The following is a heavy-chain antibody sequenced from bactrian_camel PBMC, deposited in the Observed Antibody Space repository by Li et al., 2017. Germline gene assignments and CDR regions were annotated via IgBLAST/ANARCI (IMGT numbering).Heavy chain of an antibody. V-gene: IGHV3S55*01. Sequence: HVQLVESGGGSVQSGGSLRLSCASSRPPPTSGYCMAWFRQSPGKERERVATIGSDGPSTYADSVKGRATISQDRTALYLQMNNLKPEDTAMYYCALEFISPFSVGNSCARKQHYSYWGRGTQVTVS. CDR1: RPPPTSGYC. D-gene: IGHD2*01. J-gene: IGHJ4*01. CDR2: IGSDGPS. CDR3: ALEFISPFSVGNSCARKQHYSY.